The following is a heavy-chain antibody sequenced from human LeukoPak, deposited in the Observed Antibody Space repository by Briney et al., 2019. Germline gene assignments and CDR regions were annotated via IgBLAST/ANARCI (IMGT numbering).Heavy chain of an antibody. CDR3: AREAVAGTWYYYGMDV. CDR1: GFTFSSYA. Sequence: PGGSLRLSCAASGFTFSSYAMSWVRQAPGKGLEWVSAISGSGGSTYYADSVKGRFTISRDNSKNTLYLQMNSLRAEDTAVYYCAREAVAGTWYYYGMDVWGQGTTVTVSS. CDR2: ISGSGGST. V-gene: IGHV3-23*01. D-gene: IGHD6-19*01. J-gene: IGHJ6*02.